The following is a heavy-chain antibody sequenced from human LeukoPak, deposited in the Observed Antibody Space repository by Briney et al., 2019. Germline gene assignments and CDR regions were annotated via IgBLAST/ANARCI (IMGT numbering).Heavy chain of an antibody. CDR1: YA. V-gene: IGHV3-23*05. Sequence: YAMXWVRQAPEXGXERVSAIDSSGSYTWYDDSVKGRFTISRDNSKNTLYLQMNSLRAEDTAVYYCAKGSAGGRPYYFDYWGQGTLVPVSS. CDR3: AKGSAGGRPYYFDY. CDR2: IDSSGSYT. J-gene: IGHJ4*02. D-gene: IGHD6-13*01.